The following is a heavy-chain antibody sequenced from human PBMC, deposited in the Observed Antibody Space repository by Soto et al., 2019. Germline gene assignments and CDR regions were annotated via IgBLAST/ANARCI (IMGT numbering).Heavy chain of an antibody. J-gene: IGHJ4*02. V-gene: IGHV4-31*03. CDR3: ASMVRGVIQHDY. Sequence: SETLSLTCTVSGGSISSGGYYWSWIRQHPGKGLEWIGYIYYSGSTYYNPSLKSRVTISVDTSKNQFSLKLSSVTAADTAVYYCASMVRGVIQHDYWGQGTLVTVSS. CDR2: IYYSGST. CDR1: GGSISSGGYY. D-gene: IGHD3-10*01.